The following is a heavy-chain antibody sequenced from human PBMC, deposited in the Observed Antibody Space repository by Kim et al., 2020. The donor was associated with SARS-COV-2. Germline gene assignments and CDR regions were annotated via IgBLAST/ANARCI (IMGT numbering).Heavy chain of an antibody. CDR1: GGSFSGYY. V-gene: IGHV4-34*01. D-gene: IGHD3-3*01. Sequence: SETLSLTCAVYGGSFSGYYWSWIRQPPGKGLEWIGEINHSGSTNYNPSLKSRVTISVDTSKNQFSLKLSSLTAADTAVYYCARAPPHLEYVLDVWGQGTTVTVS. CDR2: INHSGST. J-gene: IGHJ6*02. CDR3: ARAPPHLEYVLDV.